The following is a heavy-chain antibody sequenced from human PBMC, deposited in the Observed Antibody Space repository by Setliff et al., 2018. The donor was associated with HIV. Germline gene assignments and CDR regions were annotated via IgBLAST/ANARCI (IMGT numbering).Heavy chain of an antibody. Sequence: GASVKVSCKASGFTFSDYYMHWVRQAPGQGLEWMGWVRPYNADKNYAQKFQGRVTMTSDTSISTAYLEPSGLTSDDTAIYYCARDRAYCSSGSCYRPLVYYFYYMDVWGTGTTVTVSS. CDR2: VRPYNADK. D-gene: IGHD2-15*01. CDR3: ARDRAYCSSGSCYRPLVYYFYYMDV. J-gene: IGHJ6*03. V-gene: IGHV1-2*02. CDR1: GFTFSDYY.